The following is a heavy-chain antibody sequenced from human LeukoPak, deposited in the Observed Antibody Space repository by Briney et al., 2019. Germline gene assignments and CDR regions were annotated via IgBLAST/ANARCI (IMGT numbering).Heavy chain of an antibody. D-gene: IGHD1-26*01. V-gene: IGHV3-74*01. Sequence: HPGGSLRLSCTASGFSFRDFLMHWVRQAPGKGPVWVARLSPDGSATDYADSVKGRLTVSRDNAENTMFLQMSRLRVEDTAVYYRVRDMWATFDYWGQGALVTVSS. CDR1: GFSFRDFL. CDR3: VRDMWATFDY. CDR2: LSPDGSAT. J-gene: IGHJ4*02.